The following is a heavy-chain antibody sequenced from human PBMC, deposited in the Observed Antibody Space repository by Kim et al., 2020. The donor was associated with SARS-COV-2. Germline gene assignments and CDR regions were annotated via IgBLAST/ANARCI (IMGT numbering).Heavy chain of an antibody. V-gene: IGHV3-49*03. D-gene: IGHD2-2*01. J-gene: IGHJ4*02. CDR1: GFTFGDYA. CDR2: IRSKADGVTT. Sequence: GGSLRLSCTASGFTFGDYAMSWFRQAPGKGLEWVGFIRSKADGVTTEYAASVKGRFTISRDDSKSIAYLQMNSLKTEDTAVYYCTRDLRWVDGASSTSCYYDYWGQGTLVTVSS. CDR3: TRDLRWVDGASSTSCYYDY.